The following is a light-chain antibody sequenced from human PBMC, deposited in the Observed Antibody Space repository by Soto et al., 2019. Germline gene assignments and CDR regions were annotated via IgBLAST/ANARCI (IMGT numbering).Light chain of an antibody. V-gene: IGKV1-39*01. CDR2: AAS. CDR1: QSISSY. J-gene: IGKJ4*01. Sequence: DIQMTQSPSSLSASVGDRVTITCRASQSISSYLNWYQQKPGKAPKLLIYAASSLQSGVPSRFSGSGSETDSTLTISSLQPEDFATYYCQQSYSTLLTFGGGTKVDIK. CDR3: QQSYSTLLT.